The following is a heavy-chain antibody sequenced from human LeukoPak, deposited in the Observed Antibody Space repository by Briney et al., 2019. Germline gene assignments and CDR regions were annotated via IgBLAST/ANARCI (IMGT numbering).Heavy chain of an antibody. CDR2: ISYDGSNK. D-gene: IGHD1-26*01. V-gene: IGHV3-30*03. CDR3: ARAQVGAPTDF. Sequence: GGSLRLSCAASGFTFSNYWMTWVRQAPGKGLEWVAVISYDGSNKYYADSVKGRFTISRDNSKNTLYLHMNSLRPEDTAVYYCARAQVGAPTDFWGQGTLVTVSS. J-gene: IGHJ4*02. CDR1: GFTFSNYW.